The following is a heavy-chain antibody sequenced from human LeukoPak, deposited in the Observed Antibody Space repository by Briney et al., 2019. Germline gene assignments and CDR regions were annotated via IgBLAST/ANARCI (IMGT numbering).Heavy chain of an antibody. Sequence: SQTLSLTCAVSGGSISSGGYSWSWIRQPPGKGLEWIGYIYHSGSTNYNPSLKSRVTISVDTSKNQFSLKLSSVTAADTAVYYCARGGTGPQTFDYWGQGTLVTVSS. CDR1: GGSISSGGYS. CDR3: ARGGTGPQTFDY. V-gene: IGHV4-30-2*01. D-gene: IGHD3-9*01. CDR2: IYHSGST. J-gene: IGHJ4*02.